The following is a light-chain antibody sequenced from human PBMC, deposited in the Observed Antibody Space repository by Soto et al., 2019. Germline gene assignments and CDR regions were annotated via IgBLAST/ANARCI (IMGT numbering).Light chain of an antibody. CDR2: GVS. V-gene: IGLV2-14*01. CDR3: NSYTSSSTLYV. J-gene: IGLJ1*01. Sequence: QSALTQPASVSGSPGQSITISCTGTSSDVGGYNYVSWYQQHPGKAPKLMIYGVSDRPSGVSTRFSGSKSGNTASLTISGLQAEDEADYFCNSYTSSSTLYVFGTGTKVTVL. CDR1: SSDVGGYNY.